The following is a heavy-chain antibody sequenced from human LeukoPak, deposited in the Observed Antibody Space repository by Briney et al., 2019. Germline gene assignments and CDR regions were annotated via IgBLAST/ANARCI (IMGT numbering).Heavy chain of an antibody. Sequence: ASVKVSCKASGYTFTGYYMHWVRQAPGQGLEWMGRINPNSGGTNCAQKFQGRVTMTRDTSISTAYMELSRLRSDDTAVYYCARVNSIRTIFGVVIGWDYWGQGTLVTVSS. CDR1: GYTFTGYY. D-gene: IGHD3-3*01. V-gene: IGHV1-2*06. J-gene: IGHJ4*02. CDR2: INPNSGGT. CDR3: ARVNSIRTIFGVVIGWDY.